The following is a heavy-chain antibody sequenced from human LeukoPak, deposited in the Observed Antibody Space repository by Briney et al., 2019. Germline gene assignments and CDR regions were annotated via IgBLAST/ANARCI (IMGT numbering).Heavy chain of an antibody. CDR3: AKDIYRGLDMATRPDY. Sequence: GGSLRLSCAASGFTFDDYAMHWVRQAPGKGLEWVSLISGDAGSTYYADSVKGRFTISRDDSKNSLYLQMNSLRTEDAAFYYCAKDIYRGLDMATRPDYWGQGTLVTVSS. D-gene: IGHD5-24*01. V-gene: IGHV3-43*02. CDR1: GFTFDDYA. J-gene: IGHJ4*02. CDR2: ISGDAGST.